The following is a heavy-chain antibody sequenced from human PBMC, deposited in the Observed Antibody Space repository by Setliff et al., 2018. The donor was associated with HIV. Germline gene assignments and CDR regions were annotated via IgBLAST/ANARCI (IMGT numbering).Heavy chain of an antibody. J-gene: IGHJ4*02. D-gene: IGHD3-16*01. CDR1: GFTFTSYW. CDR3: AAVPWGHSSLIIDH. CDR2: IGQDGSEK. V-gene: IGHV3-7*01. Sequence: GESLKISCAASGFTFTSYWMIWVRQAPGKGLEWVANIGQDGSEKNYVDSVKGRFTISRDNAKNSMDLQMNSLRAEDTAIYYCAAVPWGHSSLIIDHWGQGTPVTVSS.